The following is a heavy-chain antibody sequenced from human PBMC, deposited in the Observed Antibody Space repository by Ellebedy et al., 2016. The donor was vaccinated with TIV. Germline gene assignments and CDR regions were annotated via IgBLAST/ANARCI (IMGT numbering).Heavy chain of an antibody. D-gene: IGHD3-22*01. Sequence: SETLSLTXTVSAGSISGSPYYLAWIRQSPVKGLQWIGSMYYTGSTYYNPSLNSRVTISGDTSKKQLSLRLSLVTAADTAVYYCVRSSDNRGYYHDYWGHGTLVTVSS. CDR3: VRSSDNRGYYHDY. CDR2: MYYTGST. CDR1: AGSISGSPYY. V-gene: IGHV4-39*07. J-gene: IGHJ4*01.